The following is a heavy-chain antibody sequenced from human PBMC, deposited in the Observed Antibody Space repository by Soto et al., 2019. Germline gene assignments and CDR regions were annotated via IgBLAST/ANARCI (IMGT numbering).Heavy chain of an antibody. J-gene: IGHJ4*02. Sequence: SVKVSCKASGGTFSIYAIIWVRQAPGQGPEWMGGIIPIFGTANYAQKFQGRVTITADESTSTAYMELSSLRSEDTAVYYCARGGGIVVVTAPYDHWGQGTLVTV. V-gene: IGHV1-69*13. D-gene: IGHD2-21*02. CDR3: ARGGGIVVVTAPYDH. CDR1: GGTFSIYA. CDR2: IIPIFGTA.